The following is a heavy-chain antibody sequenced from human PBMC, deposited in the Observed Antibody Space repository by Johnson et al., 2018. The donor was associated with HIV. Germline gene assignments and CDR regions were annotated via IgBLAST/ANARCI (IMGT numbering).Heavy chain of an antibody. V-gene: IGHV3-30-3*01. CDR3: ARGMTTVTNHDAFDI. J-gene: IGHJ3*02. Sequence: QVLLVESGGGVVRPGGSLRLSCAASGFTFSSYAMHWVRQAPGKGLEWVAVISYDGSNKYYADSVKGRVTISRDNSKTTLYLQMNSLRAEDTAVYYCARGMTTVTNHDAFDIWGQGTMVTVSS. CDR1: GFTFSSYA. CDR2: ISYDGSNK. D-gene: IGHD4-17*01.